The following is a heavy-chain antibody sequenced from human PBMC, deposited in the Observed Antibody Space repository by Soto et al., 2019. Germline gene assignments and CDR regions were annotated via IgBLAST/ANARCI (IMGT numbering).Heavy chain of an antibody. CDR2: IIPISGTA. D-gene: IGHD2-21*02. J-gene: IGHJ4*02. Sequence: QVQLVQSGAEVKKPGSSVKVSCKASGGTFSSYAISWVRQAPGQGLEWMGGIIPISGTANYAPKFQGRVTITADESTSTAYMELSSLRSEDTAMYYCASLQYCGGDCYQENYFDYWGQGTLVTVSS. CDR3: ASLQYCGGDCYQENYFDY. CDR1: GGTFSSYA. V-gene: IGHV1-69*01.